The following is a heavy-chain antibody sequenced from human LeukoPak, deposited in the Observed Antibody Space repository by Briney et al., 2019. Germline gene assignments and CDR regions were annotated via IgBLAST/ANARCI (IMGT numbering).Heavy chain of an antibody. CDR2: INPSGGST. CDR3: ASSATYYYDSSGPRDAFDI. V-gene: IGHV1-46*01. CDR1: GYTFTSYY. D-gene: IGHD3-22*01. J-gene: IGHJ3*02. Sequence: ASVKVSCKASGYTFTSYYMHWVRQAPGQGLEWMGIINPSGGSTSYAQKFQGRVTMTRDTSTSTVYMELSSLRSEDTAVYYCASSATYYYDSSGPRDAFDIWGQGTMVTVSS.